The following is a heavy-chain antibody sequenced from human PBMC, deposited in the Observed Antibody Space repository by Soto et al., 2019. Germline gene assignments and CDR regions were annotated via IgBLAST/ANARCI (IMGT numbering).Heavy chain of an antibody. J-gene: IGHJ4*01. CDR3: ARVVKAGDYGDYGRYYFDY. V-gene: IGHV1-18*04. Sequence: QVQLVQSGAEVKKPGASVKVSCKASGYTFTTYGITCVRQAPGQGLEWMGWISSYSGNTNYAQNLQGRLTVTTDTSADTAYMDLRSLRSDDTAVYYCARVVKAGDYGDYGRYYFDYWGHGTLVTVSS. CDR1: GYTFTTYG. CDR2: ISSYSGNT. D-gene: IGHD4-17*01.